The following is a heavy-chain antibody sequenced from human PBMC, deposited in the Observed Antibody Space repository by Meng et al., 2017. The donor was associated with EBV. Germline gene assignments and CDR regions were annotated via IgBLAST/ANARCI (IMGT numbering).Heavy chain of an antibody. V-gene: IGHV4-34*01. D-gene: IGHD5-24*01. CDR1: GGSFSGYY. Sequence: VQLQQWGAGLLKPSGTLSLTCAVYGGSFSGYYWSWIRQPPGKGLEWIGEINHSGSTNYNPSLKSRVTISVDTSKNQFSLKLSSVTAADTAVYYCARGRWLQPGSYFDYWGQGTLVTVSS. CDR2: INHSGST. CDR3: ARGRWLQPGSYFDY. J-gene: IGHJ4*02.